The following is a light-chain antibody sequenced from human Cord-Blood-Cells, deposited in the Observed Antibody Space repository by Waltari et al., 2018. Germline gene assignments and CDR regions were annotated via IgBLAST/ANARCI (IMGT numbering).Light chain of an antibody. CDR2: GNK. Sequence: QSVLTQPPSASGTPGQRVTISCSGSSSNIGSNTVNWYQQLPGTAPKLLTYGNKQRPSGVPDRFSGSKSGTSASLAISGLQSEDEADYYCAAWDDSLNGQVFGGGTKLTVL. CDR3: AAWDDSLNGQV. CDR1: SSNIGSNT. J-gene: IGLJ3*02. V-gene: IGLV1-44*01.